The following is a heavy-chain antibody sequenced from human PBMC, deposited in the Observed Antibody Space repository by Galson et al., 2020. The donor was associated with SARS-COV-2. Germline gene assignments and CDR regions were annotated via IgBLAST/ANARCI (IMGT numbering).Heavy chain of an antibody. J-gene: IGHJ4*02. CDR3: ARDSQWELLDY. CDR1: GYTFNSYG. Sequence: ASVQVSRKDSGYTFNSYGISWVRQAPGQGLEWMGWISAYKGNTNYAQKLQGRVTMTTETSTSTAYTGLRSPRSDDKAVYYCARDSQWELLDYWGQGTLVTVSS. CDR2: ISAYKGNT. V-gene: IGHV1-18*01. D-gene: IGHD1-26*01.